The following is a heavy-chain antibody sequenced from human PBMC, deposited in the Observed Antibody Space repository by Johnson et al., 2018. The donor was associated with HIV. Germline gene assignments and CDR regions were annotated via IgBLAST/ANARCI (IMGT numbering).Heavy chain of an antibody. J-gene: IGHJ3*02. Sequence: EVQLVESGGGVVRPGGSLRLSCAASGFTFDDYGMSWVRQGPGKRLEWVSCIKWNSGSIGYADSVKGRFTISRDNAKNSLYLQMNSLRAEDTAVYYCARGFDAFDIWGQGTMVTVSS. V-gene: IGHV3-20*04. CDR1: GFTFDDYG. CDR2: IKWNSGSI. CDR3: ARGFDAFDI.